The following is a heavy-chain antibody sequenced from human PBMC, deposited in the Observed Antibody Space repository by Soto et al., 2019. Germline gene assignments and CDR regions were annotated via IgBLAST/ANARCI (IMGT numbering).Heavy chain of an antibody. CDR3: ARVRKWIQLWSYFDY. V-gene: IGHV4-31*03. Sequence: QVQLQESGPGLVKPSQTLSLTCTVSGGSISSGGYYWSWIRQHPGKGLEWIGYIYYSGSTYYNPSLKSRVTISGGTSKDPFSLKLSSVTAADTAVYYCARVRKWIQLWSYFDYWGQGTLVTVSS. D-gene: IGHD5-18*01. J-gene: IGHJ4*02. CDR2: IYYSGST. CDR1: GGSISSGGYY.